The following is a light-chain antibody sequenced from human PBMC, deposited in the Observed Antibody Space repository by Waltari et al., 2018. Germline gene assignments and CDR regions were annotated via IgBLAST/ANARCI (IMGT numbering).Light chain of an antibody. Sequence: QSVLTQPPSVSGAPGQTVTISCTGSSSNIGPGYNVHWYQQFPGKAPKLLIDGDSNRPSGGPDRFSGSKSGPSASLAITGLQAEDDADYFCQSYDSSLSNSGVFGGGTKVTVL. J-gene: IGLJ2*01. CDR1: SSNIGPGYN. CDR3: QSYDSSLSNSGV. CDR2: GDS. V-gene: IGLV1-40*01.